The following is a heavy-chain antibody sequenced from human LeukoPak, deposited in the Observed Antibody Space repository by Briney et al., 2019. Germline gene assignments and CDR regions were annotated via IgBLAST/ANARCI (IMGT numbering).Heavy chain of an antibody. CDR2: INSDGGGA. J-gene: IGHJ5*01. V-gene: IGHV3-74*01. CDR1: GITFGNNW. Sequence: GGSLRLSCAASGITFGNNWMHWVRQAPGKGLVWISRINSDGGGAIYADSVKGRFTVSRDNAKNTLYLQMNSLRAEDTAVYYCARDVPHNWFDSWGQGTLVTVSS. CDR3: ARDVPHNWFDS.